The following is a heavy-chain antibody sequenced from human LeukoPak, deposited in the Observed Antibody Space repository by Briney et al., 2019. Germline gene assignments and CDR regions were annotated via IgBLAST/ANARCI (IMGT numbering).Heavy chain of an antibody. V-gene: IGHV3-23*01. CDR1: GFTFSSYA. J-gene: IGHJ4*02. CDR2: ISGSGGST. CDR3: AKAHTYYYDSSGYYILV. Sequence: GGSPRLSCAASGFTFSSYAMSWVRQAPGKGLEWVSAISGSGGSTYYADSVKGRFTISRDNSKNTLYLQMNSLRAEDTAVYYCAKAHTYYYDSSGYYILVWGQGTLVTVSS. D-gene: IGHD3-22*01.